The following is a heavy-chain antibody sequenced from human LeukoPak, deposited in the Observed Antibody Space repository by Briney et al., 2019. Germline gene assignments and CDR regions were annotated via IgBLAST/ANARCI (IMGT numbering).Heavy chain of an antibody. Sequence: SGRSLRLSCAASGFTFSSYAMHWVRQAPGKGLEWVAVISYDGSNKYYADSVKGRFTISRDNSKNTLYLQMSSLRAEDTAVYYCARVRLAGQWLVGGLDYWGQGTLVTVSS. J-gene: IGHJ4*02. CDR1: GFTFSSYA. V-gene: IGHV3-30-3*01. CDR3: ARVRLAGQWLVGGLDY. CDR2: ISYDGSNK. D-gene: IGHD6-19*01.